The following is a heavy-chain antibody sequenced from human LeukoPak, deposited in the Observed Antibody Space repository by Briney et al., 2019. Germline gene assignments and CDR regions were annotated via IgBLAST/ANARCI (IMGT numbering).Heavy chain of an antibody. Sequence: GASVKVSCKASGYTFTSYDINWVRQATGQGLEWMGWMNPNSGNTGYAQKFQGRVTMTRNTSISTAYMELSSLRSEDTAVYYCARGVRRRGRGVYYYYVDVWGKGTTVTISS. CDR2: MNPNSGNT. D-gene: IGHD1-14*01. V-gene: IGHV1-8*01. CDR3: ARGVRRRGRGVYYYYVDV. CDR1: GYTFTSYD. J-gene: IGHJ6*03.